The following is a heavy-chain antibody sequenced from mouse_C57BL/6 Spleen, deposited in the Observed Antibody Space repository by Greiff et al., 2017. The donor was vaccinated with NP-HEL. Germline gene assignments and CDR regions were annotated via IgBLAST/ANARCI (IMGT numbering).Heavy chain of an antibody. CDR1: GYTFTSYW. D-gene: IGHD2-12*01. V-gene: IGHV1-69*01. J-gene: IGHJ4*01. CDR3: PRRRDLRRRGAMDY. Sequence: VQLQQSGAELVMPGASVKLSCKASGYTFTSYWMHWVKQRPGQGLEWIGEIDPSDSYTNYNQKFKGKSTLTVDKSSSTAYMQLSSLTSEDSAVYYCPRRRDLRRRGAMDYWGQGTSVTVSS. CDR2: IDPSDSYT.